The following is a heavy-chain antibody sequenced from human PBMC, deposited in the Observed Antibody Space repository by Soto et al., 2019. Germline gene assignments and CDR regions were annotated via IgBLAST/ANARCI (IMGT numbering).Heavy chain of an antibody. CDR3: ARGIRFLGAGFDP. CDR1: GYTFTSYA. Sequence: QVQLVQSGAEGKKPGASVKVSCKASGYTFTSYAMHWVRQAPGQRLEWMGWINAGNGNTKYSQKFQGRVTITRDTPASTAAMELSSLRSEDTAVYYCARGIRFLGAGFDPWGQGTLVTVAA. CDR2: INAGNGNT. D-gene: IGHD3-3*01. J-gene: IGHJ5*02. V-gene: IGHV1-3*01.